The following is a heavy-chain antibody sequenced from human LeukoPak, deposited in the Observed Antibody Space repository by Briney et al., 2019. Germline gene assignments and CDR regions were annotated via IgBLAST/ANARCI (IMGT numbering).Heavy chain of an antibody. Sequence: PSETLSLTCAVYGGSFSGYYWSWIRQPPGKGLEWIGEINHSGSTNYNPSLKSRVTISVDTSKNQFSLKLSSVTAADTAVYYCASSLWFGEFIDYWGQGTLVTVSS. CDR1: GGSFSGYY. D-gene: IGHD3-10*01. CDR2: INHSGST. V-gene: IGHV4-34*01. J-gene: IGHJ4*02. CDR3: ASSLWFGEFIDY.